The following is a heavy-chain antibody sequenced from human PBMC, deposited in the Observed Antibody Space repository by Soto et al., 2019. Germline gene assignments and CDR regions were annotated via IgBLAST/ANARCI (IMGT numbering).Heavy chain of an antibody. J-gene: IGHJ5*02. Sequence: QVHRVQSGAEVKKPGPSGNVSCKASGGTFSNYAITWVRQAPGQGLEWVGRIIPIFGTTNVAQKFQGRVTITADESTTTAYMELSGLRSDDTAVYYCAKDGGADGYFGNWLDPWGQGTLVTVSS. CDR3: AKDGGADGYFGNWLDP. D-gene: IGHD5-12*01. V-gene: IGHV1-69*15. CDR2: IIPIFGTT. CDR1: GGTFSNYA.